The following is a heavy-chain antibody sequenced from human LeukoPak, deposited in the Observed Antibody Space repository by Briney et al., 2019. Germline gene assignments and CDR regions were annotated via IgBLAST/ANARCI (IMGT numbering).Heavy chain of an antibody. J-gene: IGHJ4*02. D-gene: IGHD3-9*01. Sequence: GASVKVSCKASGYTFTGYYMHWVRQAPGQGLEWMGWINPNSGGTNYAQKFQGRVTMTRDTSISTAYMELSRLRSDDTAVYYCARDYDTLTGSNDYWGQGTLVTVSS. CDR1: GYTFTGYY. CDR2: INPNSGGT. V-gene: IGHV1-2*02. CDR3: ARDYDTLTGSNDY.